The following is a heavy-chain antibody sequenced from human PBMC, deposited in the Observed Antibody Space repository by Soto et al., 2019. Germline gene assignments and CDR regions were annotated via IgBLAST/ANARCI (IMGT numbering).Heavy chain of an antibody. V-gene: IGHV4-31*03. Sequence: QVQLQESGPGLVEPSQTLALTCTVSGDPLNTGGYYWSWIRHLPGKGLEWLGYIYYSGNTYYNPSIKVRVNISGDMSKKQFSLRLSSVTAADTAVYHCARVSSDWFDPWGPGIQVTVSS. J-gene: IGHJ5*02. CDR1: GDPLNTGGYY. CDR2: IYYSGNT. CDR3: ARVSSDWFDP. D-gene: IGHD3-10*01.